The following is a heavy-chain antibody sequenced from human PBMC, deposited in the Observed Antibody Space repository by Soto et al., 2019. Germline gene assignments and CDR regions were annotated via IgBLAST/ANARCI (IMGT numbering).Heavy chain of an antibody. V-gene: IGHV3-15*01. D-gene: IGHD2-2*01. CDR1: GFTFSNAW. CDR2: IKSKTDGGTT. J-gene: IGHJ1*01. Sequence: GGSLRLSCAASGFTFSNAWMSWVRQAPGKGLEWVGRIKSKTDGGTTDYAAPVKGRFTISRDDSKNTLYLQMNSLKTEDTAVYYCTTDSDVVVPAAVDVEYFQHWGQGTLVTVSS. CDR3: TTDSDVVVPAAVDVEYFQH.